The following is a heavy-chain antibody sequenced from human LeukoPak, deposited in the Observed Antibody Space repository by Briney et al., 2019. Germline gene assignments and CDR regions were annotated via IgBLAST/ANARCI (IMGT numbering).Heavy chain of an antibody. D-gene: IGHD6-19*01. CDR3: ANAVAGSRNPFDY. J-gene: IGHJ4*02. V-gene: IGHV3-23*01. CDR1: GFTFSSYA. Sequence: SGGSLRLSCAASGFTFSSYAMSWVRQAPGKGLEWVSAISGSGGSTYYADSVKGRFTISRDNSKNTLYLQTNSLRAEDTAVYYCANAVAGSRNPFDYWGQGTLVTVSS. CDR2: ISGSGGST.